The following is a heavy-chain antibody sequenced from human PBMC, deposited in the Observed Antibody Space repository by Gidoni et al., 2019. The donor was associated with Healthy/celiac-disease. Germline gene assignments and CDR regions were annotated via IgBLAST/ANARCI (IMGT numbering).Heavy chain of an antibody. D-gene: IGHD2-15*01. CDR2: IYYSGSN. J-gene: IGHJ4*02. Sequence: QLQLQESGPGLVKPSETLSLTCTVSGGSISSSSYYWGWIRQPPGKGLEWIGSIYYSGSNYYNPALKSRVTISVDTSKNQFSLKLSSVTAADTAVYYCARLGVVVVAATGLFDYWGQGTLVTVSS. V-gene: IGHV4-39*01. CDR3: ARLGVVVVAATGLFDY. CDR1: GGSISSSSYY.